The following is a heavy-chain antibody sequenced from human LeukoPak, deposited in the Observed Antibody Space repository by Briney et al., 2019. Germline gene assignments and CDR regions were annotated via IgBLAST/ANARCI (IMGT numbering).Heavy chain of an antibody. Sequence: TGGSLRLSCAASGFTFSSYGMHWVRQAPGKGLEWVALISYDGGNKYYTDSVKGRFTISRDDSKNTYLQMNRLRAEDTAVYYCAKDGGTGRIAAPGADYWGQGTLVTVSS. V-gene: IGHV3-30*18. CDR1: GFTFSSYG. J-gene: IGHJ4*02. CDR2: ISYDGGNK. D-gene: IGHD6-13*01. CDR3: AKDGGTGRIAAPGADY.